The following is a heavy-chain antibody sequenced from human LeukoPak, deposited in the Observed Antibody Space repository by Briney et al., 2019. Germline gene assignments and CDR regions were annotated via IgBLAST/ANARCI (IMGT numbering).Heavy chain of an antibody. D-gene: IGHD2-15*01. V-gene: IGHV4-39*01. CDR1: GGSISSYY. CDR3: ARGYCSGGSCYSPTLVWFDP. Sequence: SETLSLTCTVSGGSISSYYWGWIRQPPGKGLEWIGSIYYSGSTYYNPSLKSRVTISVGTSKNQFSLKLSSVTAADTAVYYCARGYCSGGSCYSPTLVWFDPWGQGTLVTVSS. J-gene: IGHJ5*02. CDR2: IYYSGST.